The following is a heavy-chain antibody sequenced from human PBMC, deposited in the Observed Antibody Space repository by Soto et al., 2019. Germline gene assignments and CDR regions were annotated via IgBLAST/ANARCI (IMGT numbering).Heavy chain of an antibody. V-gene: IGHV1-2*02. CDR3: ARGPTKFAILPTYSSGLDH. CDR1: GYTFTDYY. Sequence: QVHLVQSGAEVKKPGASLRVSCTASGYTFTDYYMHWVRQAPGQGLEWMGCINPNSGATDFAQNFRGRVSIAMGTAPATADMEVISLRSDDTAVYYCARGPTKFAILPTYSSGLDHWGQGTLVTVSS. CDR2: INPNSGAT. D-gene: IGHD2-21*01. J-gene: IGHJ4*02.